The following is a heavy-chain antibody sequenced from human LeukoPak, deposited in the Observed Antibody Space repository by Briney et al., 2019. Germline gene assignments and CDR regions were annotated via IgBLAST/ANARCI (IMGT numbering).Heavy chain of an antibody. CDR2: IDPSDSYT. Sequence: GESLKISCMGSGYSFTGYWIGWVRQMPGKGLEWMGRIDPSDSYTNYSPSFQGHVTISADKSISTAYLQWSSLKASDTAMYYCARRLTTVTTGAFDYWGQGTLVTVPS. J-gene: IGHJ4*02. D-gene: IGHD4-17*01. V-gene: IGHV5-10-1*01. CDR1: GYSFTGYW. CDR3: ARRLTTVTTGAFDY.